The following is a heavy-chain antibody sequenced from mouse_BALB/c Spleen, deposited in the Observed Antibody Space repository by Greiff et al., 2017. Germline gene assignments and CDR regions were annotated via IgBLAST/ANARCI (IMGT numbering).Heavy chain of an antibody. V-gene: IGHV1-69*02. CDR2: IDPSDSYT. CDR1: GYTFTSYW. J-gene: IGHJ3*01. D-gene: IGHD2-14*01. Sequence: VQLQQPGAELVKPGASVKLSCKASGYTFTSYWMHWVKQRPGQGLEWIGEIDPSDSYTNYNQKFKGKATLTVDKSSSTAYMQLSSLTSEDSAVYYCARGVRWFAYWGQGTLVTVSA. CDR3: ARGVRWFAY.